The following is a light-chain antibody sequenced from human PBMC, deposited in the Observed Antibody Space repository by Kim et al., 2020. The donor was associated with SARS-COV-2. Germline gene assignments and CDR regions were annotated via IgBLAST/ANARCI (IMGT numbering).Light chain of an antibody. CDR3: QQSYITPRT. CDR1: QSVSSY. J-gene: IGKJ1*01. Sequence: SASVGDRVTITCRASQSVSSYLNWYQQKPGNAPKLLIHAAYNLQSGVPSRFSGSGYGTDFTLTISSLQPEDFATYYCQQSYITPRTFGQGTKVEI. V-gene: IGKV1-39*01. CDR2: AAY.